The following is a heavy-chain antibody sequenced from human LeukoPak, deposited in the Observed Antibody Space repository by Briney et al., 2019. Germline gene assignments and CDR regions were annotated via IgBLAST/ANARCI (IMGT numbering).Heavy chain of an antibody. CDR3: ARVEGYQLPDY. D-gene: IGHD2-2*01. J-gene: IGHJ4*02. CDR1: GGSFSGYY. CDR2: INHSGST. V-gene: IGHV4-34*01. Sequence: SETLSLTCAVYGGSFSGYYWSWIRQPPGKGLEWIGEINHSGSTHYNPSLKSRVTISVDTSKNQFSLKLSSVTAADTAVYYCARVEGYQLPDYWGQGTLVTVSS.